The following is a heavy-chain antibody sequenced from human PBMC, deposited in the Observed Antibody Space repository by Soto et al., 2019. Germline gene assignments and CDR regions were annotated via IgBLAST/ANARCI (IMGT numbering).Heavy chain of an antibody. J-gene: IGHJ4*02. CDR2: ISYDGSNK. Sequence: QVQLVESGGGVVQPGRSLRLSCAASGFTFSSYGMHWVRQAPGKGLEWVAVISYDGSNKYYADSVKGRFTISRDNSKNTLYLQMISLRAEDTAVYYCVRWYYWGSVPFDYWGQGTLVTVSS. CDR1: GFTFSSYG. V-gene: IGHV3-30*03. CDR3: VRWYYWGSVPFDY. D-gene: IGHD1-1*01.